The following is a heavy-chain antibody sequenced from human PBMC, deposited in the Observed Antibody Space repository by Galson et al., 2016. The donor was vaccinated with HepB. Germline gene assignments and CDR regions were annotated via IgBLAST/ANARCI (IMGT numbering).Heavy chain of an antibody. V-gene: IGHV3-23*01. CDR1: GFIFRDHP. J-gene: IGHJ4*02. CDR3: VNWLSAHFDY. Sequence: SLRLSCAVSGFIFRDHPINWARQAPGKGLEWVSTIGPFPGRLHYADSVKGRFTISRDNDKDTVYLQMSSLRAEDTAVYYCVNWLSAHFDYWGQGALVTVSS. CDR2: IGPFPGRL. D-gene: IGHD5-12*01.